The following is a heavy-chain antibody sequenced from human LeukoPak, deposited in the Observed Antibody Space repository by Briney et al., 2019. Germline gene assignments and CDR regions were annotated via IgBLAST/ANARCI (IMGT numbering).Heavy chain of an antibody. Sequence: PSETLSLTCTVSGGFISRYYGRWIRQPPGRGLEWSGYIHYRGSTKYNPSLKSRVTISVDTSKNQFSLKLSSVTAADTAVYYCARVVREYCSSASCYAGEGYWYFDLWGRGTLVTVSS. V-gene: IGHV4-59*01. J-gene: IGHJ2*01. D-gene: IGHD2-2*01. CDR2: IHYRGST. CDR3: ARVVREYCSSASCYAGEGYWYFDL. CDR1: GGFISRYY.